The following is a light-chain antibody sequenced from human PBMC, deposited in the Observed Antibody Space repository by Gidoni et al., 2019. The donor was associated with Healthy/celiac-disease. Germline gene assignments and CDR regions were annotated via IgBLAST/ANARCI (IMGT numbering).Light chain of an antibody. Sequence: EIVRTQTPATLSVSPGERATLSCRASQSVSSNLAWYQQKPGQAPRLLIYGASTQATGIPARFSGSGSGTEFTLTISSLQSEDFAVYYCQQYNNWPPTTFXXXTKVEIK. CDR1: QSVSSN. V-gene: IGKV3-15*01. CDR3: QQYNNWPPTT. CDR2: GAS. J-gene: IGKJ1*01.